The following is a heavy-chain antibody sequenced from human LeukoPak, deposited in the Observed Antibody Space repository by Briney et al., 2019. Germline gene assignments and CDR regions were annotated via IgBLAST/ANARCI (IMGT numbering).Heavy chain of an antibody. CDR2: TSPDLNVK. V-gene: IGHV3-30-3*01. CDR3: AREGYYGSGSPPSLYFDY. Sequence: GGSLRLSCAASGFTFRNYVIHWVRQAPGKGLEWVAVTSPDLNVKLYADSVKGRFIISRDNSRSTLYLQMNSLRPEDTAIYYCAREGYYGSGSPPSLYFDYWGQGTLVTVSS. D-gene: IGHD3-10*01. CDR1: GFTFRNYV. J-gene: IGHJ4*02.